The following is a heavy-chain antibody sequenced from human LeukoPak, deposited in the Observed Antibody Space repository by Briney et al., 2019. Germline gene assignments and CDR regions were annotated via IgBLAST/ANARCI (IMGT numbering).Heavy chain of an antibody. J-gene: IGHJ4*02. CDR3: ARDPVVVTANATDY. Sequence: QLGRSLRLSCAASGFTFSSYGMHWVRQAPGKGLEWVAVIWYDGSNKYYADSVKGRFTISRDNSKNTLYLQMNSLRAEDTAVYYCARDPVVVTANATDYWGQGTLVTVSS. D-gene: IGHD2-21*02. CDR1: GFTFSSYG. CDR2: IWYDGSNK. V-gene: IGHV3-33*01.